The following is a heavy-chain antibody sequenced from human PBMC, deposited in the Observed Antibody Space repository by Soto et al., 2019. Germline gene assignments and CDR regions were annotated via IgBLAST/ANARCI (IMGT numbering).Heavy chain of an antibody. D-gene: IGHD6-19*01. CDR3: TPLALKYSSGWYEFSD. V-gene: IGHV3-15*07. Sequence: EVQLVESGGGLVKPGGSLRLSCAASGFTFSNVWMNLVRQAPGKGLEWVGRIKSKTDGGTTDYAAPVKGRFTISRDDSKNTLYVQMNSLKTEDTAVYYCTPLALKYSSGWYEFSDWGQGTLVTVSS. CDR1: GFTFSNVW. CDR2: IKSKTDGGTT. J-gene: IGHJ4*02.